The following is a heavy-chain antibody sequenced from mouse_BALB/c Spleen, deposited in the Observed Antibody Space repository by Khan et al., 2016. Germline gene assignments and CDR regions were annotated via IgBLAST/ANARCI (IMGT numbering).Heavy chain of an antibody. D-gene: IGHD2-14*01. J-gene: IGHJ4*01. CDR1: GYAFTNYL. CDR3: ALYYRYDYAMDY. V-gene: IGHV1-54*01. CDR2: INPGSGGT. Sequence: QVQLQQSGAELVRPGTSVKVSCKASGYAFTNYLIEWVKQRPGQGLEWIGVINPGSGGTNYNEKFKGKATLTADKYSSTAYMQLSSLTSDDSAVYFCALYYRYDYAMDYWGQGTSVTVSS.